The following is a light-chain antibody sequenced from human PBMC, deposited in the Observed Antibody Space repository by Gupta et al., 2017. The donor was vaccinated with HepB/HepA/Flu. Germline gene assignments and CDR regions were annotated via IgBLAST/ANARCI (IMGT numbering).Light chain of an antibody. CDR1: HSINSF. J-gene: IGKJ4*01. CDR3: QQRNNWPFT. CDR2: DAS. Sequence: EIVLTQTPATLSLSPGDRATLSCRASHSINSFLAWYQQRPGLAPRLLIYDASKRAADIPGRFSGSGSGTDFTLTISSLEPEDSAIYYCQQRNNWPFTFGGGTKVEIK. V-gene: IGKV3-11*01.